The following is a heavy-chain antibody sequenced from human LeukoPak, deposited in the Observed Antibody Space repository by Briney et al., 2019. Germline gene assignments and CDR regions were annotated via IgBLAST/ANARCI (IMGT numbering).Heavy chain of an antibody. J-gene: IGHJ6*02. V-gene: IGHV3-30*04. CDR2: ISYDGSNK. CDR3: AKDRAVTTPPQTSNYYYYYGMDV. CDR1: GFTFSSYA. D-gene: IGHD4-17*01. Sequence: GGSLRLSCAASGFTFSSYAMHWVRQAPGKGLEWVAVISYDGSNKYYADSVKGRFTISRDNSKNTLYLQMNSLRAEDTAVYYCAKDRAVTTPPQTSNYYYYYGMDVWGQGTTVTVSS.